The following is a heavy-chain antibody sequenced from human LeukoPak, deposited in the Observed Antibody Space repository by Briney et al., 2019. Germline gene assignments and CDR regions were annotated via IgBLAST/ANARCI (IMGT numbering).Heavy chain of an antibody. Sequence: SETLSLTCTVSGGSISSYYWSWIRQPPGKGLEWIGYIYYSGSTNYNPSLKSRVTISVDTSKNQFSLKLSSVTAADTAVYYCARHGVATMRRFAPRGQGTLVTVSS. J-gene: IGHJ5*02. V-gene: IGHV4-59*08. CDR3: ARHGVATMRRFAP. CDR2: IYYSGST. CDR1: GGSISSYY. D-gene: IGHD5-24*01.